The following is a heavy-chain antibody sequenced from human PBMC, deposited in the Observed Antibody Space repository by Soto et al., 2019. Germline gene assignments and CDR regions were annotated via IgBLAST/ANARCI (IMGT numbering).Heavy chain of an antibody. J-gene: IGHJ4*02. Sequence: QVQLQESGPGLVKPSQTLSLTCTVSGASISRGGYYWSWVRQHPGKGLEWIGFIFYTGSTSCNPSHNSRVTMLIDTYKSHCSMRLGSVTAAATAVYYCARVYAVNYVGYFDYWGQGTLVIVSS. CDR3: ARVYAVNYVGYFDY. D-gene: IGHD3-16*01. CDR1: GASISRGGYY. CDR2: IFYTGST. V-gene: IGHV4-31*03.